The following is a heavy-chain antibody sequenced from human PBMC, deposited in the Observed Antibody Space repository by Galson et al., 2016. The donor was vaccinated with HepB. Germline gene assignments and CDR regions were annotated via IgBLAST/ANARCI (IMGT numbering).Heavy chain of an antibody. CDR1: GSPFSRYW. Sequence: SLRLSCAASGSPFSRYWMHWVRQAPGKGLVWVSRINSDGSSTIYADSVRGRFTISRDNAKNTLYLQMNSLRAEDTALYYCVREDYGDDPVYYYYYGMDVWGQGTTVSVSS. D-gene: IGHD4-17*01. J-gene: IGHJ6*02. CDR3: VREDYGDDPVYYYYYGMDV. CDR2: INSDGSST. V-gene: IGHV3-74*01.